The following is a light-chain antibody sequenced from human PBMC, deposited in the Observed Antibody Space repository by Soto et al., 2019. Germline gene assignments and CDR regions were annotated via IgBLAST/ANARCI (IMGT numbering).Light chain of an antibody. Sequence: DSQMTQSPSTLSGAVGDRFTITCLAIQSISSWLAWYQQKPGKAPNLLIYEDSSLESGVPSRFSGSGSGTEFTLTISSLQPDAFATYYCPQSYSRWTVGPGTKVDI. V-gene: IGKV1-5*01. CDR1: QSISSW. CDR3: PQSYSRWT. CDR2: EDS. J-gene: IGKJ1*01.